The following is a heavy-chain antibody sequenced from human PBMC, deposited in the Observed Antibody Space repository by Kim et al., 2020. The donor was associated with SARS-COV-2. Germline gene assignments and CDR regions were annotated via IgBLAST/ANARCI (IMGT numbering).Heavy chain of an antibody. CDR2: IKYSGST. V-gene: IGHV4-39*01. CDR1: GGSISSTSYY. J-gene: IGHJ4*02. CDR3: SRQLRAHNFVY. Sequence: SETLSLTCTVSGGSISSTSYYWGCIPQPPGKGLVWIGSIKYSGSTYYNPSLKSRVFIIVDTAKNQTSLKLISVIAADKAVYYFSRQLRAHNFVYCGQGT. D-gene: IGHD2-21*02.